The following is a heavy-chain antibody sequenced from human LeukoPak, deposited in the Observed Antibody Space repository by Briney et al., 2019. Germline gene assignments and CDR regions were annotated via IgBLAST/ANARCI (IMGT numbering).Heavy chain of an antibody. CDR2: IYYSGST. V-gene: IGHV4-39*01. J-gene: IGHJ4*02. D-gene: IGHD1-26*01. CDR3: ARLFVGIVGAAPLFDY. CDR1: GGSISSSSYY. Sequence: SETLSLTCTVSGGSISSSSYYWGWIRQPPGKGLEWIGSIYYSGSTYYNPSLKSRVTISVDTSKNQFSLKLSSVIAADTAVYYCARLFVGIVGAAPLFDYWGQGTLVTVSS.